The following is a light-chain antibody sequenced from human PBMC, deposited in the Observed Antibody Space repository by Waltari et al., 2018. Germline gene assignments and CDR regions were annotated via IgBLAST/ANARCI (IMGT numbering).Light chain of an antibody. CDR1: SLRSYY. V-gene: IGLV3-19*01. CDR2: GKN. J-gene: IGLJ2*01. CDR3: NSRDSSGNHLV. Sequence: SSELTQDPAVSVALGQTVRITCQGDSLRSYYASWYQQKPGQAPVLVIYGKNNRPSGIPYRFSGSGSGNTSSLTITGSQAEDEADYYCNSRDSSGNHLVFGGGTKLTVL.